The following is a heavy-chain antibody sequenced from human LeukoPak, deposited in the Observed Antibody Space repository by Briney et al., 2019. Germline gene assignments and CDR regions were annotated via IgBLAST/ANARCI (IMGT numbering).Heavy chain of an antibody. V-gene: IGHV4-59*01. CDR3: TRDCAVVPRAFDI. Sequence: SETLSPTCTVSGGSISSYFWTWIRQPPGKGLEWIGYIYYSGSTSYNPSLKSRVTMSLDTSKNQFTLQLNSVTAADTAVYYCTRDCAVVPRAFDIWGQGTVVTVSS. D-gene: IGHD2-2*01. CDR2: IYYSGST. J-gene: IGHJ3*02. CDR1: GGSISSYF.